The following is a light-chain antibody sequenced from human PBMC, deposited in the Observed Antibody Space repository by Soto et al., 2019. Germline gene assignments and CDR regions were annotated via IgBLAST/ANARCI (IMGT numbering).Light chain of an antibody. CDR3: QQYYSNVPIT. V-gene: IGKV3D-7*01. CDR1: QSVSGNY. J-gene: IGKJ5*01. CDR2: DAS. Sequence: EVVMTQSPGTLSLSPGEAATLSYRASQSVSGNYLAWYQQKPGQAPRLLIYDASNRATGIPARFSGSGSGTDFTLTISCLQSEDFATYYCQQYYSNVPITFGQGTRLEIK.